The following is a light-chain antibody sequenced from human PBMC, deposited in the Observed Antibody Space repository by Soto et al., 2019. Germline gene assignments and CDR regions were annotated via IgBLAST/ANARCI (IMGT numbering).Light chain of an antibody. CDR2: GVS. CDR1: QSVSSS. V-gene: IGKV3-11*01. CDR3: QHHSNWFSWS. J-gene: IGKJ1*01. Sequence: EILLTQSPATLYLYTGERATLSCRASQSVSSSLAWYQHIPGQAPSLLIYGVSNRATGIPARFSGSGSGTDFTLTISSLEPEDFAFYYCQHHSNWFSWSFGQGTKVDIK.